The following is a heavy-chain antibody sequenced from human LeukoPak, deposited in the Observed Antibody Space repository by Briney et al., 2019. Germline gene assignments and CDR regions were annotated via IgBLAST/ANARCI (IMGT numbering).Heavy chain of an antibody. CDR1: GGSISSGGYY. Sequence: SETLSLTCTVSGGSISSGGYYWSWIRQHPGKGLEWIGYIYYSGGTYYNPSLKSRVTISVDTSKNQFSLKLSSVTAADTAVYYCARDSPHSYGYDDAFDIWGQGTMVTVSS. V-gene: IGHV4-31*03. D-gene: IGHD5-18*01. CDR2: IYYSGGT. J-gene: IGHJ3*02. CDR3: ARDSPHSYGYDDAFDI.